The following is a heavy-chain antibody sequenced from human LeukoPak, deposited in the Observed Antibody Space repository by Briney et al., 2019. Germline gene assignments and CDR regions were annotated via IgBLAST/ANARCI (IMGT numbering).Heavy chain of an antibody. J-gene: IGHJ5*02. D-gene: IGHD3-22*01. CDR3: VADPYYDGSGPPRWFDP. V-gene: IGHV1-18*01. Sequence: ASVKVSCKASGYTFTSYGITWVRQAPGQGLEWMGWISAYNGNTNYAQKFQGRVTMTTDTSTSTAYMELRSLRSDDTAVYYCVADPYYDGSGPPRWFDPWGQGTLVTVSS. CDR1: GYTFTSYG. CDR2: ISAYNGNT.